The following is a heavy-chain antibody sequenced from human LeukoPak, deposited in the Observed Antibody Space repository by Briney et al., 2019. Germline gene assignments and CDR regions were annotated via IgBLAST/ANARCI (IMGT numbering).Heavy chain of an antibody. V-gene: IGHV3-66*04. CDR2: IYSGGST. CDR1: GFTVSSNY. J-gene: IGHJ4*02. D-gene: IGHD6-19*01. CDR3: PRQSYASGWNPFDY. Sequence: GGSLRLSCAASGFTVSSNYMSWVRQAPGKGLEWVSVIYSGGSTYYADSVKGRFTISRDNSKNTLYLQMNSLRAEDTAVYYCPRQSYASGWNPFDYWGQGILVTVSS.